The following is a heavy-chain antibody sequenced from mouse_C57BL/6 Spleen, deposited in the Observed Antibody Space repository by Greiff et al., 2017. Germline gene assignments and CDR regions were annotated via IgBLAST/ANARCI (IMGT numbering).Heavy chain of an antibody. D-gene: IGHD2-4*01. J-gene: IGHJ3*01. Sequence: EVQLQESGGGLVQPGGSMKLSCVASGFTFSNYWMNWVRQSPEQGLEWVAQIRLKSDNYATHYAESVKGRFTISRDDSKSSVYLQMNNLRAEDTGIYYCTGGRLTSFAYWGQGTLVTVSA. CDR3: TGGRLTSFAY. V-gene: IGHV6-3*01. CDR2: IRLKSDNYAT. CDR1: GFTFSNYW.